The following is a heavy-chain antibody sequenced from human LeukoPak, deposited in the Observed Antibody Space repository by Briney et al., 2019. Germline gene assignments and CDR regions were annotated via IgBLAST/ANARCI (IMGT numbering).Heavy chain of an antibody. D-gene: IGHD4-17*01. Sequence: TGGSLRLSCAASGITFSNAYMTWVRQAPGKGLEWVGFIRSKAYGGTTEYAASVKGRFTISRDDSKSIAYLQMNSLKTEDTAVYYCTRDEDYGDYVLLYYMDVWGKGTTVTVSS. CDR1: GITFSNAY. CDR3: TRDEDYGDYVLLYYMDV. V-gene: IGHV3-49*04. J-gene: IGHJ6*03. CDR2: IRSKAYGGTT.